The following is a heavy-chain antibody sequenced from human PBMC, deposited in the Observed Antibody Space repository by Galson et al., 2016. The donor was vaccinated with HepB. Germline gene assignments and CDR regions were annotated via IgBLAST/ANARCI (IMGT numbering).Heavy chain of an antibody. Sequence: SVKVSCKASGGTFSSYAISWVRQAPGQGLEWMGGIIPIFGTANYAQKFQGRVTITADESTSTAYMELSSLRSEDTAVYYCARGAAAGMGYYYYYGMDVWGRGTTVTVSS. CDR2: IIPIFGTA. CDR3: ARGAAAGMGYYYYYGMDV. V-gene: IGHV1-69*13. CDR1: GGTFSSYA. D-gene: IGHD6-13*01. J-gene: IGHJ6*02.